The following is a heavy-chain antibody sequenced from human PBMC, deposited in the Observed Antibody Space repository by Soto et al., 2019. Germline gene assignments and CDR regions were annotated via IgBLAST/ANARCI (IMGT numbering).Heavy chain of an antibody. CDR1: GFTFSSYA. Sequence: GGSLRLSCAASGFTFSSYAMHWVRQAPGKGLEWVAVISYDGSNKYYADSVKGRFTISRDNSKNTLYLQMNSLRAEDTAVYYCAREAGNLVGAIHYWGQGTLVTVSS. V-gene: IGHV3-30-3*01. J-gene: IGHJ4*02. CDR3: AREAGNLVGAIHY. CDR2: ISYDGSNK. D-gene: IGHD1-26*01.